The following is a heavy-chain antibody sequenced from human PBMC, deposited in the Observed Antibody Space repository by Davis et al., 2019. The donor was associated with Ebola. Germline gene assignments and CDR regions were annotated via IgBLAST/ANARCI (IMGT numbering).Heavy chain of an antibody. Sequence: PSETLSLTCTVSGGSISSDYWSWIRQPPGKGLEWIGYIYYSGSTNYNPSLKSRVTISVDTSKNQFSLKLSSVTAADTAVYYCATQGGGGVIDDYYMDVWGKGTTVTVSS. CDR1: GGSISSDY. D-gene: IGHD3-16*02. V-gene: IGHV4-59*01. CDR2: IYYSGST. CDR3: ATQGGGGVIDDYYMDV. J-gene: IGHJ6*03.